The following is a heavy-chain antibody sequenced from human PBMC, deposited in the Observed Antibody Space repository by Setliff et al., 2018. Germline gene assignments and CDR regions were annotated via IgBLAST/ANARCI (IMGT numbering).Heavy chain of an antibody. J-gene: IGHJ4*02. CDR2: VFFTGDT. Sequence: SETLSLTCTVSGGSISGFYWSWIRQSPGKGLEWIGYVFFTGDTDYNPSLGSRVTISLDRSKTQFSLKLSSVTAADTAVYYCARGGVTAVWDLIDWGQGTLVTVSS. CDR3: ARGGVTAVWDLID. CDR1: GGSISGFY. D-gene: IGHD2-21*02. V-gene: IGHV4-59*13.